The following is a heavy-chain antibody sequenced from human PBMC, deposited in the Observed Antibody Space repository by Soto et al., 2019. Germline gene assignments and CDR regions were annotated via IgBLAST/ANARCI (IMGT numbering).Heavy chain of an antibody. CDR3: ARDSPRGSSGYLVPFDY. CDR2: IYHSGST. D-gene: IGHD3-22*01. CDR1: GYSISSGYY. V-gene: IGHV4-38-2*02. Sequence: ASETLSLTCAVSGYSISSGYYWGWIRQPPGKGLEWIGSIYHSGSTYYNPSLKSRVTISVDTSKNQFSLKLSSVTAADTAVYYCARDSPRGSSGYLVPFDYWGQGTLVTVSS. J-gene: IGHJ4*02.